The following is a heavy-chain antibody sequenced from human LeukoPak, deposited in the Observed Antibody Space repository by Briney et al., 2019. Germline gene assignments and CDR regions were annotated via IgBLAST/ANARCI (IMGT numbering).Heavy chain of an antibody. CDR1: GGTFSSYA. CDR3: ARDGEGTLGY. V-gene: IGHV1-69*13. J-gene: IGHJ4*02. CDR2: IIPIFGTA. Sequence: SVKVSCKASGGTFSSYAISWGRQAPGQGLEWMGGIIPIFGTANYAQKFQGRVTITADESTSTAYMELSGLRSEDTAVYYCARDGEGTLGYWGQGTLVTVSS. D-gene: IGHD3-10*01.